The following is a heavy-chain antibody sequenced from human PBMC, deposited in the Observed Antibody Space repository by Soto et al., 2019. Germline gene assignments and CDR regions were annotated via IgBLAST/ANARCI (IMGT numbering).Heavy chain of an antibody. Sequence: GGSLRLSCAASGFSFSSAWMSWVRQTPEKGLEWVGRIKSKSDGGTTDYAAPVKGRFTISRDSSRNTVNLLMNRLRVEDTARYFCVSWVSVHFDYWGPGTLVTVS. J-gene: IGHJ4*02. CDR1: GFSFSSAW. D-gene: IGHD2-8*01. CDR3: VSWVSVHFDY. CDR2: IKSKSDGGTT. V-gene: IGHV3-15*01.